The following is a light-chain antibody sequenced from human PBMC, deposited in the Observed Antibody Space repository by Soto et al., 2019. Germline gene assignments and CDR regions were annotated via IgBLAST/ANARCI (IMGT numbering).Light chain of an antibody. J-gene: IGKJ1*01. CDR3: QHYNSYPWT. CDR1: QTIINW. V-gene: IGKV1-5*03. CDR2: KAS. Sequence: DIQMTQSPSSLSASVGDRVTITCRASQTIINWLAWYQQKPGKAPKLLIYKASTLEGEVPSRFSGSGSGTEFTLTISSLQPDDFATYYCQHYNSYPWTFGQGTKVDIK.